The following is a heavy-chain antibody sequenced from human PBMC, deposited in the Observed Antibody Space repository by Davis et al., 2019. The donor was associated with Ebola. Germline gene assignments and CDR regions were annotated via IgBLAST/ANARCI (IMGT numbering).Heavy chain of an antibody. V-gene: IGHV4-59*08. J-gene: IGHJ5*02. CDR1: GGSFSGYY. CDR2: IYYSGST. Sequence: MPSETLSLTCAVYGGSFSGYYWSWIRQPPGKGLEWIGYIYYSGSTNYNPSLKSRVTISVDTSKNQFSLKLSSVTAADTAVYYCARSSGYCSGGSCYSWFDPWGQGTLVTVSS. D-gene: IGHD2-15*01. CDR3: ARSSGYCSGGSCYSWFDP.